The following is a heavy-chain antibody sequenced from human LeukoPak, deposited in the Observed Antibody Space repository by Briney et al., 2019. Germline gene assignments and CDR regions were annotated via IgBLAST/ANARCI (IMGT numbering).Heavy chain of an antibody. J-gene: IGHJ4*02. V-gene: IGHV3-23*01. CDR1: GFTFSGYG. CDR2: ISGSGGST. CDR3: AKDWNGSPFFDY. Sequence: GGAVRLSCAASGFTFSGYGMSWVRQAPGKGLEWVSAISGSGGSTYHADSLKGRFTISRDNSKNTLYLQMNSLRAEDTAVYYCAKDWNGSPFFDYWGQGTLVTVSS. D-gene: IGHD3-3*01.